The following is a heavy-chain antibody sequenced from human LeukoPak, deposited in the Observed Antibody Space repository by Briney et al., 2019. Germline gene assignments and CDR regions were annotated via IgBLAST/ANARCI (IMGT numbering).Heavy chain of an antibody. Sequence: GGSLRLSCAASGFTFSAYAMTWVRQAPGKGLEWVANIKQDGSEKYYVDSVKGRFTIARDNAKNSLYLQMNSLRAEDTAVYYCARDRPDTAMTLDYWGQGTLVTVSS. D-gene: IGHD5-18*01. CDR1: GFTFSAYA. CDR3: ARDRPDTAMTLDY. CDR2: IKQDGSEK. V-gene: IGHV3-7*01. J-gene: IGHJ4*02.